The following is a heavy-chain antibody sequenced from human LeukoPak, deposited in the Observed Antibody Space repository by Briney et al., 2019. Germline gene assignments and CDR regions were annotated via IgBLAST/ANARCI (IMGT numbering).Heavy chain of an antibody. CDR2: ISSSSSTI. J-gene: IGHJ4*02. Sequence: GGSLRLSCAASGFTFSSYSMNWVRQAPGKGLEWVSYISSSSSTIYYADSVKGRFTISRDNAKNSLYLQMNSLRAEDTAAYYCARDTSLGYCTNGVCPLGYWGQGTLVTVSS. CDR1: GFTFSSYS. CDR3: ARDTSLGYCTNGVCPLGY. D-gene: IGHD2-8*01. V-gene: IGHV3-48*01.